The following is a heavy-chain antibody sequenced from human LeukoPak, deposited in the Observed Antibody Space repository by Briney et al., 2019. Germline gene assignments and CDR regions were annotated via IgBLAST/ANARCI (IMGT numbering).Heavy chain of an antibody. CDR2: ISSSSNYI. CDR1: GFTFSTYN. V-gene: IGHV3-21*01. D-gene: IGHD1-26*01. CDR3: ARDVGASAPDAFDI. J-gene: IGHJ3*02. Sequence: PGGSLRLSCAASGFTFSTYNMNWVRQASGKGLEWVSSISSSSNYIYYADSVKGRFTISRDNAKNSLYLQMNSLRAEDTDVYYCARDVGASAPDAFDIWGQGTKVTVSS.